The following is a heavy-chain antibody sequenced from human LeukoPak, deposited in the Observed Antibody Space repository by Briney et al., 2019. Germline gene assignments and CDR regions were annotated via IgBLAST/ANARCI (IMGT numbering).Heavy chain of an antibody. CDR1: GYTFTSYA. D-gene: IGHD6-13*01. J-gene: IGHJ4*02. Sequence: GASVKVSGKASGYTFTSYAMNWVRQAPGQGLEWMGWINTNTGNPTYAQGFTGRFVFSLDTSVSTAYLQISSLKAEDTAVYYCARAAAGQDPYYFDYWGQGTLVTVSS. CDR2: INTNTGNP. CDR3: ARAAAGQDPYYFDY. V-gene: IGHV7-4-1*02.